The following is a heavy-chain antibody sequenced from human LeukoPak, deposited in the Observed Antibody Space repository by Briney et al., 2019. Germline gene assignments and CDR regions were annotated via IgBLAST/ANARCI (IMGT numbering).Heavy chain of an antibody. CDR3: AREIVSAVAGNFDY. CDR2: ISNTDETR. J-gene: IGHJ4*02. CDR1: GFNFRSYE. V-gene: IGHV3-48*03. Sequence: PGGSLRLSCAASGFNFRSYEMNWVRQAPGKGLEWVSYISNTDETRTYADSVKGRFTISRDNAKNSLHLEMNSLRAEDTAAYYCAREIVSAVAGNFDYWGQGTLVTVSS. D-gene: IGHD6-19*01.